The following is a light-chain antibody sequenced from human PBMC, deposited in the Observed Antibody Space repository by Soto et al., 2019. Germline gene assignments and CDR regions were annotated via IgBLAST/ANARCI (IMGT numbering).Light chain of an antibody. J-gene: IGLJ2*01. CDR2: DVI. V-gene: IGLV2-8*01. CDR1: SSDVGSYNF. CDR3: SSYGGSNSFIL. Sequence: QSALTQPPSASGSPGQSVTISCTGTSSDVGSYNFVSWYQHHPGKAPKLILYDVIKRPSGVPDRFSGSKSGNTASLPVSGLQAEDEADYYCSSYGGSNSFILFGGGTKVTVL.